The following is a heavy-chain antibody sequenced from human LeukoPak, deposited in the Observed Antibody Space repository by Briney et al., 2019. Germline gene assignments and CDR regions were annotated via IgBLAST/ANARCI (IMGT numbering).Heavy chain of an antibody. V-gene: IGHV3-30*14. D-gene: IGHD2-8*01. CDR2: ISYDGNNI. CDR1: GFTFSTYA. J-gene: IGHJ4*02. Sequence: PGGSLRLSCAASGFTFSTYALHWVRQAPGKGLEWVAVISYDGNNIYYVDSVKGRFTISRDNSKNTLYLQMNSLRAEDTAVYHCASGVGYCTNVCYTGFDYWGQGTQVTVSS. CDR3: ASGVGYCTNVCYTGFDY.